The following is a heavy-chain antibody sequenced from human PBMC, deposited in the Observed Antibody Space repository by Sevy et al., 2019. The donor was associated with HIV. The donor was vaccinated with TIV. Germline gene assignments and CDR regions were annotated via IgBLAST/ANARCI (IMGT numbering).Heavy chain of an antibody. CDR1: GFTFSSYA. CDR3: ARVAGSGTYYSGDFDY. CDR2: ISGSGGST. V-gene: IGHV3-23*01. J-gene: IGHJ4*02. Sequence: GGSLRLSCAASGFTFSSYAMSWVRQAPEKGLEWVSGISGSGGSTYYADSVKGRFTISRDNSKNTLYLQMNSLRAEDTAVYYCARVAGSGTYYSGDFDYWGQGTLVTVSS. D-gene: IGHD3-10*01.